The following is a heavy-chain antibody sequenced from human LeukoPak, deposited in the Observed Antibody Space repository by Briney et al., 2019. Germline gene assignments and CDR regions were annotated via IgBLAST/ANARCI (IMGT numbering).Heavy chain of an antibody. CDR1: GFTFSDYY. Sequence: EGSLRLSCAASGFTFSDYYMSWIRQAPGKGLEWVSAISGTGDRTYYADSVKGRFTISRDNSKNTLYLQMNSLRAEDTAVYYCAKERATWYDSNAFDIWGQGTVVTVSS. CDR2: ISGTGDRT. V-gene: IGHV3-23*01. CDR3: AKERATWYDSNAFDI. D-gene: IGHD1-20*01. J-gene: IGHJ3*02.